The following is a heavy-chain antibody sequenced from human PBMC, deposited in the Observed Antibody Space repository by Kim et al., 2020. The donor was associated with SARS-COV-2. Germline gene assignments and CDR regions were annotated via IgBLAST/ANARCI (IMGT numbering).Heavy chain of an antibody. Sequence: ARKVQGRVTMTTDTSTNTAYMELWSLRSDDTAMYYCARGAYGDVSFDYWGQGTLVTVSS. D-gene: IGHD4-17*01. CDR3: ARGAYGDVSFDY. V-gene: IGHV1-18*01. J-gene: IGHJ4*02.